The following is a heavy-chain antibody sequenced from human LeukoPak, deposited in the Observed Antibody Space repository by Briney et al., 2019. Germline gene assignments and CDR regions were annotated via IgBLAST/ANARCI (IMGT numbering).Heavy chain of an antibody. CDR1: AGSISSSSYY. V-gene: IGHV4-39*01. CDR3: ARQGDGGRAYDH. Sequence: PSGTLSLTCPVSAGSISSSSYYWGWIRQPPGKGLEWIGTVSDSGNTYYNPSLRSRVTISEDTSRSQFSLKLTSVTAADTAVYYCARQGDGGRAYDHWGQGTLVTVSS. D-gene: IGHD4-23*01. CDR2: VSDSGNT. J-gene: IGHJ4*02.